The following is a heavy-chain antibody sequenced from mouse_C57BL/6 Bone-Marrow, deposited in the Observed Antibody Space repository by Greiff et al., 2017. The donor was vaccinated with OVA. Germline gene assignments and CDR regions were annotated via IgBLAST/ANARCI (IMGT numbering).Heavy chain of an antibody. CDR1: GYTFTSYW. D-gene: IGHD1-1*01. V-gene: IGHV1-64*01. CDR2: IHPDSGST. Sequence: QVQLQQPGAELVKPGASVKLSCKASGYTFTSYWMHWVKQRPGQGLEWIGMIHPDSGSTNYNEKFKSKATLTVAKSSSTAYMQLSSLTSEDSAGYYCARSGDDYGSSYWYFDYWGPGTTVTVSS. CDR3: ARSGDDYGSSYWYFDY. J-gene: IGHJ1*01.